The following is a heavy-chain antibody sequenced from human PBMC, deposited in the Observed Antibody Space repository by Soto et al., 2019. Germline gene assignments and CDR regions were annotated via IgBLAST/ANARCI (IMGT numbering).Heavy chain of an antibody. CDR3: ARGPDRSGFYLFDY. CDR2: IIPISGTT. J-gene: IGHJ4*02. Sequence: SVKVSCKASGGSFTNHALSWVRQAPGQGPEWMGGIIPISGTTNYAQKFQGRVTITADESMTTAYMELSSLRYEDSAIYYCARGPDRSGFYLFDYWGQGTLVTVYS. CDR1: GGSFTNHA. D-gene: IGHD3-22*01. V-gene: IGHV1-69*13.